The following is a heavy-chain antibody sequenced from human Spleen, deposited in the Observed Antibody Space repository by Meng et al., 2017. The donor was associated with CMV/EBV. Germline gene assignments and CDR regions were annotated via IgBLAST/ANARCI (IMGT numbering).Heavy chain of an antibody. CDR3: ARDEPYCSSTSCYTDY. CDR1: GGSISSSDYY. Sequence: SETLSLTCTVSGGSISSSDYYWGWIRQPPGEGLEWIGSIYYTGYNDYNPSLKSRVTISVDTSKNLFSLSLTSMTAADTAVYYCARDEPYCSSTSCYTDYWGQGTLVTVSS. CDR2: IYYTGYN. J-gene: IGHJ4*02. V-gene: IGHV4-39*07. D-gene: IGHD2-2*02.